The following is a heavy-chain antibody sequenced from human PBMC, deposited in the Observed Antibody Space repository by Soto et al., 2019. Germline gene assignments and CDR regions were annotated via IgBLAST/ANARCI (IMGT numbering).Heavy chain of an antibody. D-gene: IGHD6-19*01. J-gene: IGHJ5*02. CDR3: ARQSSGWYNWFDP. CDR2: IYYSGSI. CDR1: GGSISRSSYY. V-gene: IGHV4-39*01. Sequence: PSETLSLTCSVSGGSISRSSYYWGWIRQPPGKGLEWIGSIYYSGSIYYNPSLKSRVTISVDTSKNQFSLKLSSVTAAETAVYYCARQSSGWYNWFDPWGQGTLVT.